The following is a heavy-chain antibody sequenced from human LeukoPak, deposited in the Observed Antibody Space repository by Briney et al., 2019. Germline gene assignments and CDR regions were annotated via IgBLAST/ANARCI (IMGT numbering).Heavy chain of an antibody. V-gene: IGHV3-15*01. Sequence: PGGSLRPSCTASGLTFNTAWMNWVRQAPGKGLEWVGRIKSRTECGTADYAAPVKGRFTISRDDLKNTVYLQMNSLKTEDTAVYYCTTDGDLVRGVIVRSDIWGQGTIVTVSS. CDR3: TTDGDLVRGVIVRSDI. J-gene: IGHJ3*02. D-gene: IGHD3-10*01. CDR2: IKSRTECGTA. CDR1: GLTFNTAW.